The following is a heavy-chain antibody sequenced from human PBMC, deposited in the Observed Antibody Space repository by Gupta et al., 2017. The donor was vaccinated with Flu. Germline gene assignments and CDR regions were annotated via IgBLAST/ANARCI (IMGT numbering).Heavy chain of an antibody. D-gene: IGHD3-22*01. J-gene: IGHJ3*02. CDR1: GFSLSNARMG. V-gene: IGHV2-26*01. CDR2: IFSNDEK. CDR3: ARIRYYDSSGYFSSAFDI. Sequence: TLTYTVSGFSLSNARMGVSWIRQPPGKALEWLAHIFSNDEKSYSTSLKSRLTISKDTSKSQVVLTMTNMDPVDTATYYCARIRYYDSSGYFSSAFDIWGQGTMVTVSS.